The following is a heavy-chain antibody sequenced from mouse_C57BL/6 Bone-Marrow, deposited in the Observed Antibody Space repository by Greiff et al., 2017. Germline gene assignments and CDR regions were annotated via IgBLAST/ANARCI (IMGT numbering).Heavy chain of an antibody. CDR1: GYTFTDYY. D-gene: IGHD1-1*01. Sequence: EVQLQQSGPVLVKPGASVKMSCKASGYTFTDYYMNWVKQSHGKSLEWIGVINPYNGGTSYNQKFKGKATLTVDKSSSTAYMELNSLTSEDSAVXYCARGGNCYGSSPDYWGQGTTLTVSS. CDR3: ARGGNCYGSSPDY. V-gene: IGHV1-19*01. J-gene: IGHJ2*01. CDR2: INPYNGGT.